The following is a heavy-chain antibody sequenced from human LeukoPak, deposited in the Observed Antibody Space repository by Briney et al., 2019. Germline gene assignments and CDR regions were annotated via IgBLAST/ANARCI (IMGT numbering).Heavy chain of an antibody. CDR3: ARERDAGYYYDSSGPWFDP. CDR1: GDSVSSNSAA. V-gene: IGHV6-1*01. Sequence: SQTLSLTCAISGDSVSSNSAAWNWIRQSPSRGLEWLGRTYYRSKWYNDYAVSVKSRITINPDTSKNQFSLQLNSVTPEDTAVYYCARERDAGYYYDSSGPWFDPWGQGTLVTVSS. D-gene: IGHD3-22*01. J-gene: IGHJ5*02. CDR2: TYYRSKWYN.